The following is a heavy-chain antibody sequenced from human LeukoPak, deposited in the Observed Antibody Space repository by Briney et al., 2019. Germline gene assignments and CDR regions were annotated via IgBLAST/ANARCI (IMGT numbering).Heavy chain of an antibody. D-gene: IGHD1-26*01. CDR2: ISGSSTYT. Sequence: PGGSLRLSCASSGFTFSDYYMSWIRQAPGKGLEWVLHISGSSTYTNYADSVKGRFTISRDNANNSLYLQMNSLTAEDTAVFYCARVGSRGYYFDYWGQGTLVSVSS. CDR3: ARVGSRGYYFDY. J-gene: IGHJ4*02. V-gene: IGHV3-11*06. CDR1: GFTFSDYY.